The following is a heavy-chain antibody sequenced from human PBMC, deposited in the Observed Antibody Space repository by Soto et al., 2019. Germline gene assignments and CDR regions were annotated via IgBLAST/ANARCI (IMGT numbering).Heavy chain of an antibody. D-gene: IGHD3-10*01. CDR2: IKEDGSEK. V-gene: IGHV3-7*01. Sequence: EVQLVESGGGLVQPGGSLRLSCAASGFTFSSNWMSWARQAPGKGREWVANIKEDGSEKYYGDSVKGRFTISRDNAKNSLYLQGNTLRAEDTAVYYCATYRRGSGPAPWGQGTLVTVSS. J-gene: IGHJ5*02. CDR1: GFTFSSNW. CDR3: ATYRRGSGPAP.